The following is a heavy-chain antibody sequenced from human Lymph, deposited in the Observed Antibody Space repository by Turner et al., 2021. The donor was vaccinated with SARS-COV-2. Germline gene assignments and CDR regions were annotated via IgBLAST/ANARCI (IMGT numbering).Heavy chain of an antibody. Sequence: EVQLVESGGGLVQPGGSLSLSCAASGFTFSYYWMSWVCQAPGKGLEWVANIKQDGSEKYYVDSVKGRFTISRDNAKNSLFLQMNSLRAEDTAVYYCARMGSSSWYFDYWGQGTLVTVSS. CDR3: ARMGSSSWYFDY. CDR2: IKQDGSEK. J-gene: IGHJ4*02. D-gene: IGHD1-26*01. V-gene: IGHV3-7*01. CDR1: GFTFSYYW.